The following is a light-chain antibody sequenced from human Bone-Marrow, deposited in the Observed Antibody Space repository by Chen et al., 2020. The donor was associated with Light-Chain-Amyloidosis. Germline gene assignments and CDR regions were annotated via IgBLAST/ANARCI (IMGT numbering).Light chain of an antibody. V-gene: IGLV3-25*03. Sequence: SYELTQPPPVSVSHGQTPRITCPGDVLPTKYAYWYQQKPGQAPVLVIHRDTERPSGISERFSGSSSGTTATLTISGVQAEDEADYHCQSADSSGTYEVIFGGGTKLTVL. CDR2: RDT. CDR1: VLPTKY. J-gene: IGLJ2*01. CDR3: QSADSSGTYEVI.